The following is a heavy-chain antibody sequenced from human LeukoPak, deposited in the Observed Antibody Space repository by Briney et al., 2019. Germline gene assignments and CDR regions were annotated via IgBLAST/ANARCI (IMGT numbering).Heavy chain of an antibody. D-gene: IGHD3-10*01. CDR2: IYTSGST. CDR1: GGSISSSSYY. Sequence: PSETLSLTCTVSGGSISSSSYYWGWIRQPAGKGLEWIGRIYTSGSTNHNPSLKSRVTMSVDKSKNQLSLKLSSVTAADTAVYYCARGAYHYGSGSYYFDYWGQGTLVTVSS. J-gene: IGHJ4*02. V-gene: IGHV4-61*02. CDR3: ARGAYHYGSGSYYFDY.